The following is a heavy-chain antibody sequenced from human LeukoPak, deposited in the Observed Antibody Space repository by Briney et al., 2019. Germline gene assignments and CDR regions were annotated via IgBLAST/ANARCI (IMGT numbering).Heavy chain of an antibody. CDR3: ARDSGEYCSSTSCYDFDY. Sequence: ASVKVSCKASGYTFTSYAMHWVRQAPGQRLEWMGWINDGNGNTKYSQKFQGRVTITRDTSASTAYMELSSLRSEDTAVYYCARDSGEYCSSTSCYDFDYWGQGTLVTVSS. CDR2: INDGNGNT. V-gene: IGHV1-3*01. D-gene: IGHD2-2*01. J-gene: IGHJ4*02. CDR1: GYTFTSYA.